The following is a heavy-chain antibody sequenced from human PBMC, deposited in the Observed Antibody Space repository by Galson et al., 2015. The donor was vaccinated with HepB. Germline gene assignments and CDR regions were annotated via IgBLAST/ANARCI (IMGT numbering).Heavy chain of an antibody. CDR2: IRSKSYGGTT. CDR1: GFTFGDYA. CDR3: TRNDYGGNYHPFFDY. Sequence: SLRLSCAASGFTFGDYAMSWVRQAPGKGLECVGFIRSKSYGGTTEYAASVKVRFTISRDDSKSIAYLQMNSLKTEDTAVYYRTRNDYGGNYHPFFDYWGQGTLVTVSS. V-gene: IGHV3-49*04. D-gene: IGHD4-23*01. J-gene: IGHJ4*02.